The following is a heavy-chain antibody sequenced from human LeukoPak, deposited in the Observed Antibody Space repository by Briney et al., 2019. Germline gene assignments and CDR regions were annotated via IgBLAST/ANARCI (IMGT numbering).Heavy chain of an antibody. D-gene: IGHD3-9*01. CDR3: ARRYFDWFLGAGGSLDI. CDR2: IKQDGSEK. J-gene: IGHJ3*02. Sequence: GGSLRLSCAGSGFTFRSYWMHWVRQAPGKGLEWVANIKQDGSEKYYVDSVKGRFTISRDNANDSVYLQMNSLRAEDTAVYYCARRYFDWFLGAGGSLDIWGQGTLVTVSS. V-gene: IGHV3-7*01. CDR1: GFTFRSYW.